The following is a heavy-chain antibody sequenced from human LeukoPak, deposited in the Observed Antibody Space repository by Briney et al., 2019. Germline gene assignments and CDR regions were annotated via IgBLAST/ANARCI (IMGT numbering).Heavy chain of an antibody. CDR2: ISGDGGST. CDR1: GFTFDDYA. J-gene: IGHJ4*02. Sequence: GGSLRLSCAASGFTFDDYAMHWVRQAPGKGLEWVSRISGDGGSTYYADSVKGRFTISRDNSKNSLYLQMNSLRTEDTALYYCAKALADRDLPYYYDSSGYYLVLGYWGQGTLVTVSS. CDR3: AKALADRDLPYYYDSSGYYLVLGY. D-gene: IGHD3-22*01. V-gene: IGHV3-43*02.